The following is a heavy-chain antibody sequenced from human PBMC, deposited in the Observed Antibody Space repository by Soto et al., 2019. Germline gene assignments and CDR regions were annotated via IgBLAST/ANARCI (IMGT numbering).Heavy chain of an antibody. CDR1: GFTFTRYS. CDR2: ISSTTNYI. V-gene: IGHV3-21*06. J-gene: IGHJ4*02. Sequence: EVQLVESGGGLVKPGGSLRLSCAASGFTFTRYSMNWVRQAPGKGLEWVSSISSTTNYIYYGDSMKGRFTISRDNAKNSLYGKINRQRPEDTAVYYGARDPGPLTPTFDYWGRGPLVPFPS. CDR3: ARDPGPLTPTFDY.